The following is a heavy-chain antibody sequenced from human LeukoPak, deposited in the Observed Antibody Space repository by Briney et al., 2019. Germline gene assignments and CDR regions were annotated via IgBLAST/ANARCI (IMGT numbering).Heavy chain of an antibody. V-gene: IGHV3-48*03. D-gene: IGHD4-17*01. J-gene: IGHJ4*02. CDR2: ISSSGTTI. Sequence: PGGSLRLSCAASGFTFSSYELNRVRQAPGKGLEWVSYISSSGTTIYYADSVRGRFTISRDNAQNSLFLQMDSLRTEDTAIYYCARGSGRGDYSDYWGQGTVVTVSS. CDR3: ARGSGRGDYSDY. CDR1: GFTFSSYE.